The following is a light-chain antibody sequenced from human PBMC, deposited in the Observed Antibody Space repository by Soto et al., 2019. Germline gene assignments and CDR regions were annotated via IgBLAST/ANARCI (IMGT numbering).Light chain of an antibody. CDR1: YSSIGAGYD. Sequence: QSVLTQPPSVSGAPGQRITISCTGSYSSIGAGYDVHWYQQLPGAAPKLLIYGNTNRPSGVPDRFSGSKSATSAYLAITGLQAEDEANYYCPYYDSGLVVFGGGTKLTVL. CDR3: PYYDSGLVV. J-gene: IGLJ2*01. V-gene: IGLV1-40*01. CDR2: GNT.